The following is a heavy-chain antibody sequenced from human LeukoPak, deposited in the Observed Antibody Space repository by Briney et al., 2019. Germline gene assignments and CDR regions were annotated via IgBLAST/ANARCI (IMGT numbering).Heavy chain of an antibody. CDR2: IKQDGSEK. V-gene: IGHV3-7*01. CDR3: ASLYYGSGSSTDY. Sequence: PGGALRLFCAASGVTFISYWMSWVRQAPGKGLEWVANIKQDGSEKYYVDSVKGRFTISRDNAKNSLYLQMNSLRAEDTAVYYCASLYYGSGSSTDYWGQGTLVTVSS. CDR1: GVTFISYW. D-gene: IGHD3-10*01. J-gene: IGHJ4*02.